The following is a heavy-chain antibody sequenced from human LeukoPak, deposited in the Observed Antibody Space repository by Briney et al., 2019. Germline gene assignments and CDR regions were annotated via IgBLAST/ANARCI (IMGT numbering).Heavy chain of an antibody. Sequence: GGSLRLSCAASGFTFSSYSMNWVRQAPGKGLEWVSSISSSSYIYYADSVKGRFTISRDNAKNSLYLQMNSLRAEDTAVYYCARVSVPPPPDYYYYYMDVWGKGTTVTISS. CDR2: ISSSSYI. J-gene: IGHJ6*03. V-gene: IGHV3-21*01. CDR1: GFTFSSYS. CDR3: ARVSVPPPPDYYYYYMDV. D-gene: IGHD3-10*01.